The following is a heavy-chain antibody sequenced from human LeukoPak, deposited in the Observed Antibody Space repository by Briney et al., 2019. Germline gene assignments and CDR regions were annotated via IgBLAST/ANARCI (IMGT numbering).Heavy chain of an antibody. Sequence: PGGSLRLSCAASGFTFNSFSMNWVRQAPGKGLEWVSSISSSSGYIYYADSVKGRFTISRDNAKNSLYLQMNSLRAEDTAVYYCAKGVTVTRVYNWFDPWGQGTLVTVSS. CDR1: GFTFNSFS. CDR3: AKGVTVTRVYNWFDP. D-gene: IGHD4-17*01. J-gene: IGHJ5*02. CDR2: ISSSSGYI. V-gene: IGHV3-21*01.